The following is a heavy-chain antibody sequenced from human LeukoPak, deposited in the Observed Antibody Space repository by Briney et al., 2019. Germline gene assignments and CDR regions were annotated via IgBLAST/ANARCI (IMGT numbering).Heavy chain of an antibody. D-gene: IGHD2-21*01. CDR1: GFTFSSYA. J-gene: IGHJ6*03. CDR3: ARVWHYYYYMDV. Sequence: GGSLRLSCAASGFTFSSYAMSWVRQAPGKGLEWVSAISGSGGSTYYADSVKGRFTISRDNAKNSLYLQMNSLRAEDTAVYYCARVWHYYYYMDVWGKGTTVTVSS. CDR2: ISGSGGST. V-gene: IGHV3-23*01.